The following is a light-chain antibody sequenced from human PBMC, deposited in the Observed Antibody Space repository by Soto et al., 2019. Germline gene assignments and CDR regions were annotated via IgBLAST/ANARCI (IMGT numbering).Light chain of an antibody. V-gene: IGLV2-8*01. Sequence: QSVLTQPPSASGSLGQSVTISCTGTRSDVGGYNYVSWYQQHPGKAPKLMIYEVNKRPSGVPDRFSGSKSDNTASLTVSGLQAEDEADYYCSSYAGSSTLFGGGTKLTVL. CDR3: SSYAGSSTL. CDR2: EVN. CDR1: RSDVGGYNY. J-gene: IGLJ2*01.